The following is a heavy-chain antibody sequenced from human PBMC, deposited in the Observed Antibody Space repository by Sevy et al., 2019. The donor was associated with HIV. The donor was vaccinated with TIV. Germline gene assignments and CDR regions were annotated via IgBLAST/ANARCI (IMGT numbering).Heavy chain of an antibody. Sequence: GGSLRLSCAASGFTVGSNYMSWVRQAPGKGVEWVSIIYSGVTTSYADSVKGRFTISRDNSKNTLYLQMNSLRAEDTAVYYCARVSVYYYDSSGYYTTGNAFDIWGQGTMVTVSS. J-gene: IGHJ3*02. CDR3: ARVSVYYYDSSGYYTTGNAFDI. CDR1: GFTVGSNY. D-gene: IGHD3-22*01. CDR2: IYSGVTT. V-gene: IGHV3-53*01.